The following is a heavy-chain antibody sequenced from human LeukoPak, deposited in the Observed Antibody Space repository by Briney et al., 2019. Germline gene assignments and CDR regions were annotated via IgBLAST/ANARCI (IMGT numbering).Heavy chain of an antibody. J-gene: IGHJ1*01. Sequence: PGGSLRLSCAASGFTFSSYSMNWVRQAPGKGLEWVSYISSSSSTIYYADSVKGRFTISRDNAKNSLYLQMNSLRAEDTAVYYCARGRLLTHDYSNYDFQHWGQGTLVTVSS. V-gene: IGHV3-48*01. CDR3: ARGRLLTHDYSNYDFQH. D-gene: IGHD4-11*01. CDR2: ISSSSSTI. CDR1: GFTFSSYS.